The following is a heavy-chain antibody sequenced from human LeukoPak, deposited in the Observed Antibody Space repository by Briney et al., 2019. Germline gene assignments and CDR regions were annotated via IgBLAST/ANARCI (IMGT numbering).Heavy chain of an antibody. CDR2: FSGSGGST. V-gene: IGHV3-23*01. J-gene: IGHJ4*02. CDR1: GFTFSSYA. Sequence: GGSLRLSCAASGFTFSSYAMSWVRQAPGKGLEWVSAFSGSGGSTYYADSVKGRFTISRDNSKNTLYLQMNSLRAEDTAVYYCAKAGLVRGGALDSWGQGTLVTVSS. CDR3: AKAGLVRGGALDS. D-gene: IGHD4/OR15-4a*01.